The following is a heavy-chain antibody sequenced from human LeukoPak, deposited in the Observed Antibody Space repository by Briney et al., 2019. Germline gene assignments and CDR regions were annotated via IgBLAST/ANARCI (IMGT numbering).Heavy chain of an antibody. CDR1: GFSLSTTGVG. Sequence: SGPTLVKPTQTLTLTCTFSGFSLSTTGVGVAWIRQPPGKALGWLALVYWDEDKHYTPSLQSRLTVTKDTSRSQVVLTLNNLDPVDTATYYCARRPNDYDSGGFPKYYFDYWGQGALVTVSS. J-gene: IGHJ4*02. CDR2: VYWDEDK. CDR3: ARRPNDYDSGGFPKYYFDY. D-gene: IGHD3-22*01. V-gene: IGHV2-5*02.